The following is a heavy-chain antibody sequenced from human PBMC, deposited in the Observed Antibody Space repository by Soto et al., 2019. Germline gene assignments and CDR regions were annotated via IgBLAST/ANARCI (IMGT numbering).Heavy chain of an antibody. CDR3: ARPYTMVDAFDI. CDR1: GYSFTTYW. CDR2: IYPGDSDT. D-gene: IGHD3-10*01. V-gene: IGHV5-51*01. Sequence: GESLKISCKVSGYSFTTYWIGWVRQMPGKGLEWMGVIYPGDSDTRYSPSFQGQVTISADKSISTAYLQWRSLKASDTAIYYCARPYTMVDAFDIWGQGTTVTVSS. J-gene: IGHJ3*02.